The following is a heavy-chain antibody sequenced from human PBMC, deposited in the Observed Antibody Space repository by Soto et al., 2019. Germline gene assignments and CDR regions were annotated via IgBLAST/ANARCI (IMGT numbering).Heavy chain of an antibody. V-gene: IGHV4-39*01. CDR1: GGSMNPYS. J-gene: IGHJ5*02. Sequence: QLQLQESGPGLVKPSETLSLTCTVSGGSMNPYSWCWIRKTPGKGLEWIATISYRGTMFYNLSLKSRVLICVDPSKSKFSVKLNSVTVADTGIYFSAGWTGVGCCSWIFDQWGQGTLVTVSS. CDR3: AGWTGVGCCSWIFDQ. D-gene: IGHD2-15*01. CDR2: ISYRGTM.